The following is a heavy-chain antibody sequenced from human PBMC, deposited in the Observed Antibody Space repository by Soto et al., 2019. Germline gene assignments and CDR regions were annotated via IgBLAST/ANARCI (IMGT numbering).Heavy chain of an antibody. CDR3: ARVEDYGDYFDY. CDR2: IYDTGTT. V-gene: IGHV4-61*01. J-gene: IGHJ4*02. Sequence: PSETLSLTCTVSGASVRSGSYYWSWVRQPPGRGLEWIGYIYDTGTTNYNPSLKSRVTMSVDTSKNQFSLKLNSLTAADTAVYYCARVEDYGDYFDYRAQRTPVTVSS. D-gene: IGHD4-17*01. CDR1: GASVRSGSYY.